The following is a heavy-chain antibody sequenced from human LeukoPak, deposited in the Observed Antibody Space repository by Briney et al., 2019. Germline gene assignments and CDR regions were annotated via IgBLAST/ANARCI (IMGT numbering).Heavy chain of an antibody. CDR3: AREYTRSS. CDR2: VKEDGSEK. Sequence: GGSLRLSCAASGFTFSNYWMSWVRQAPGKGLEWVANVKEDGSEKYYVDSVKGRFTISRDNAKNSLYLQMDSLRAEDTAVYYCAREYTRSSWGQGTLVTVSS. CDR1: GFTFSNYW. V-gene: IGHV3-7*01. D-gene: IGHD6-6*01. J-gene: IGHJ5*02.